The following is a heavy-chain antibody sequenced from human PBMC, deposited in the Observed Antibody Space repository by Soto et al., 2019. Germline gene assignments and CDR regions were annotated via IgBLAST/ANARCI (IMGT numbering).Heavy chain of an antibody. CDR3: AKDLALFGLGRSDAFDI. V-gene: IGHV3-23*01. D-gene: IGHD3-10*01. Sequence: EVQLLESGGGLVQPGGSLRLSCAASGFTFSSYAMSWVRQAPGKGLEWVSHIRGSGGSTSYADSVKGRFTISRDNSXNXXFIEMNSLRAVDAAVYYCAKDLALFGLGRSDAFDIWGQGTMVTVSS. J-gene: IGHJ3*02. CDR1: GFTFSSYA. CDR2: IRGSGGST.